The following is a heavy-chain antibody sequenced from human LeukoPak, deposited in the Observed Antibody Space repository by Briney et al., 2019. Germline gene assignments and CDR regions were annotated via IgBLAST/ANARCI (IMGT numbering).Heavy chain of an antibody. CDR3: ARAAGLATMVRGPGDY. CDR2: INHSGST. V-gene: IGHV4-34*01. D-gene: IGHD3-10*01. J-gene: IGHJ4*02. CDR1: GGSFSGYY. Sequence: PSETLSLTCAVYGGSFSGYYWSWIRQPPGKGLEWIGEINHSGSTNYNPSLKSRDTISVDTSKNQFSLKLSSVTAADTAVYYCARAAGLATMVRGPGDYWGQGTLVTVSS.